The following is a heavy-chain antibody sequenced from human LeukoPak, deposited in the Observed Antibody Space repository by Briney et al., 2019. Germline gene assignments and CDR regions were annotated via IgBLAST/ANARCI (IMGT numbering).Heavy chain of an antibody. D-gene: IGHD1-26*01. CDR2: IYHSGST. CDR3: TRVGVEATEFDY. J-gene: IGHJ4*02. CDR1: W. Sequence: WIGWVRQPPGKGLEWIGEIYHSGSTNYNPSLKSRVTLSIDKSQNQFSLKLNSVTAADTAVYYCTRVGVEATEFDYWGQGTLVTVSS. V-gene: IGHV4-4*02.